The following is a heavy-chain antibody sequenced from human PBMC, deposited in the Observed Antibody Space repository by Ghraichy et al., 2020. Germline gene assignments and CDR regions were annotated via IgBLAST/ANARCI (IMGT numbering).Heavy chain of an antibody. V-gene: IGHV4-59*01. CDR2: IHYSGST. CDR1: GAPISYKY. CDR3: ARSSGSSVYYYYGMDL. Sequence: SETLSLTCTVSGAPISYKYWNWVRQPPGKGLEWIGYIHYSGSTNYKSSLKSRVTISVDTSKNQFSLILTSVTAADTAVYYCARSSGSSVYYYYGMDLWGQGTTVTVSS. D-gene: IGHD1-26*01. J-gene: IGHJ6*02.